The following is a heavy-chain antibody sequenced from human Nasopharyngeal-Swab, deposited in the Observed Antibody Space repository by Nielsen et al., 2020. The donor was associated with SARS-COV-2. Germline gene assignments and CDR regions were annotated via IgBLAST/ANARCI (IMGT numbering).Heavy chain of an antibody. V-gene: IGHV4-59*02. CDR2: IYYSGST. CDR3: PYGANRYQFDY. J-gene: IGHJ4*02. Sequence: GSPRLSCTVSGGSVSSYYWSWIRQPPGKGLEWIGFIYYSGSTNYNPSLESRVTISVDTSKNQFSLKLSSVTAADTAVYYCPYGANRYQFDYWGQGTLVTVSS. CDR1: GGSVSSYY. D-gene: IGHD4/OR15-4a*01.